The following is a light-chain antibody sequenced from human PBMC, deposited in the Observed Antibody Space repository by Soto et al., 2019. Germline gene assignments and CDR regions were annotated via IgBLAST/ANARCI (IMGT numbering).Light chain of an antibody. CDR3: QQYDNLPLT. V-gene: IGKV1-33*01. Sequence: DIQMTQSPSSLSASVGDRVTITCQASQDISNYLNWYQQKPGKAPKLLIYDASNLETGVPSRFSGSGSGTDFTFTISSLQPEDIATYNCQQYDNLPLTFGGGTMVDIK. CDR2: DAS. CDR1: QDISNY. J-gene: IGKJ4*01.